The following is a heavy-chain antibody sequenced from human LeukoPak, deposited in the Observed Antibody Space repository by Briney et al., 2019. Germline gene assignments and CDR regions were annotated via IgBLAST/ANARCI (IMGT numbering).Heavy chain of an antibody. D-gene: IGHD3-22*01. CDR3: ARDHYYDSSGYYYGVPFDY. CDR1: GGSISSYY. Sequence: PSETLSLTCTVSGGSISSYYWNWLRQPPGKGLEWIGYIYYSGSTNYNPSLKSRVTISVDTSKNQFSLKLSSVTAADTAVYYCARDHYYDSSGYYYGVPFDYWGQGTLVTVSA. CDR2: IYYSGST. J-gene: IGHJ4*02. V-gene: IGHV4-59*01.